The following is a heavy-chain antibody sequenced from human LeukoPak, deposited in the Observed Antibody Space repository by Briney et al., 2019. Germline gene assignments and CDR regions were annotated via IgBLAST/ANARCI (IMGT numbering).Heavy chain of an antibody. Sequence: ASETLSLTCAVYGGSFSGYYWSWIRQPPGKGLEWIGEINHSGSTNYNPSLKSRVTISVDTSKNQFSLKLSSVTAADTAVDYRGRXLWXFEVKYYYYMDVWGKGTTVTVSS. V-gene: IGHV4-34*01. CDR3: GRXLWXFEVKYYYYMDV. D-gene: IGHD1-26*01. J-gene: IGHJ6*03. CDR2: INHSGST. CDR1: GGSFSGYY.